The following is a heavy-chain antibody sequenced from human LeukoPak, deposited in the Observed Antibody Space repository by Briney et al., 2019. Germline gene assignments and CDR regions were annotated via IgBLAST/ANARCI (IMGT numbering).Heavy chain of an antibody. CDR1: GFSFINAW. CDR2: IKSKTDGGTT. Sequence: GGSLRLSCAASGFSFINAWMNWVRQAPGKGLEWVGRIKSKTDGGTTDYPAPVKGRFTISRDDSKNTLYLQMNSLKTEDTAVYYCTPLIDYYDSSGLFDIWGQGTMVTVSS. J-gene: IGHJ3*02. D-gene: IGHD3-22*01. CDR3: TPLIDYYDSSGLFDI. V-gene: IGHV3-15*01.